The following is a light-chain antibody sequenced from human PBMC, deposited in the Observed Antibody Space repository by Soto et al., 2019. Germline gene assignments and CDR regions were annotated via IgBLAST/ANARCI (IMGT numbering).Light chain of an antibody. Sequence: DIVLTQSPDSLAVSLGERATINCKSSQRLFYKVRNKTYLAWYQQKLGQPPTLLIYWAYTRQSGVPERFSGSGSGTDFTLPVNSLQAEEAPAYYCLQYYGKPPITFGQGTRLEIK. CDR3: LQYYGKPPIT. V-gene: IGKV4-1*01. CDR1: QRLFYKVRNKTY. J-gene: IGKJ5*01. CDR2: WAY.